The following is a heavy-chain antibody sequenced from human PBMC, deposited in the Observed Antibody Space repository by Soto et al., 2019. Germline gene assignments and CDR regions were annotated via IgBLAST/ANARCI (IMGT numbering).Heavy chain of an antibody. CDR2: VYYTGST. D-gene: IGHD3-22*01. Sequence: SETLSLTCTVSGDSISTFYWGWMRQSPGKEPEWIGYVYYTGSTNYNPSLKSRVTISVDRSKNQFSLKLTSANAADTAVYYCARGRTVRNYADDSSDYFYFFDYWGQGTQVTVSS. CDR3: ARGRTVRNYADDSSDYFYFFDY. V-gene: IGHV4-59*01. CDR1: GDSISTFY. J-gene: IGHJ4*02.